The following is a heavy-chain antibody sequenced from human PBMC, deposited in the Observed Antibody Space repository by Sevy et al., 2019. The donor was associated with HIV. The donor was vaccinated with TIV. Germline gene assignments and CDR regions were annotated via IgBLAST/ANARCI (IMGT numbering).Heavy chain of an antibody. CDR2: FYYSGST. D-gene: IGHD2-15*01. CDR1: GGSISSSSYH. Sequence: SETLSLTCTVSGGSISSSSYHWGWIRQPPGKGLEWIGSFYYSGSTYYKPSLKRRVTISVDTSKNQFSLKLSSVTAADTAVYYCARHAGNLVEATNNYFDSWGQGILVTVSS. V-gene: IGHV4-39*01. CDR3: ARHAGNLVEATNNYFDS. J-gene: IGHJ4*02.